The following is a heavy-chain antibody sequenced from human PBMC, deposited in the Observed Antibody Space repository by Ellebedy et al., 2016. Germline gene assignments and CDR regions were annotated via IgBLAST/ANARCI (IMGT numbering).Heavy chain of an antibody. D-gene: IGHD2-8*01. J-gene: IGHJ4*02. CDR1: GGSISSGGSY. CDR2: IYNSGST. Sequence: LRLXCTVAGGSISSGGSYWSWIRQHPGKGLEWIGYIYNSGSTNYNPSLKSRVTISVDTSKNQFSLKLSSVTAGDTAVYYCALCTAWAVVDYWGQGTLVTVSS. V-gene: IGHV4-31*02. CDR3: ALCTAWAVVDY.